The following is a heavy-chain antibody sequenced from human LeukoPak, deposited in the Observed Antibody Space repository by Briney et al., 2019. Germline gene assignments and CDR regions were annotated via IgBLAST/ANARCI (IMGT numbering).Heavy chain of an antibody. CDR1: GFTFSSYS. D-gene: IGHD4-17*01. V-gene: IGHV3-21*01. CDR2: ISSSSSYI. J-gene: IGHJ4*02. Sequence: PGGSLRLSCAASGFTFSSYSMNWVRQAPGKGLEWVSSISSSSSYIYYADSVKGRFTISRDNAKNSLYLQMNSLRAEDTAVYYCARDKRTTYGHFDYWGQGTLVTVSS. CDR3: ARDKRTTYGHFDY.